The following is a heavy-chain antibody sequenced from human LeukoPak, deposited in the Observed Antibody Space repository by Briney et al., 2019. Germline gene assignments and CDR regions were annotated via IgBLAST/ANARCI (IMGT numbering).Heavy chain of an antibody. D-gene: IGHD3-22*01. V-gene: IGHV4-59*10. CDR2: LYTNGTV. CDR3: ARLLGSSGYAGDWYFDL. J-gene: IGHJ2*01. Sequence: SEALSLTCAVSDVSFTNYYWTWIRQSPGKGLEWFGRLYTNGTVNYNPSLRSRVTMSRDTSRNQFSLKLTSVTAADTAVYYCARLLGSSGYAGDWYFDLWGPGALVTVSS. CDR1: DVSFTNYY.